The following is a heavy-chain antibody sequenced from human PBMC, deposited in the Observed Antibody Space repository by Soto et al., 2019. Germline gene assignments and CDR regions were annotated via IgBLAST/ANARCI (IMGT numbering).Heavy chain of an antibody. D-gene: IGHD5-18*01. CDR2: IFYSGST. V-gene: IGHV4-59*01. CDR3: PRDTGYSYGHYRWFDP. J-gene: IGHJ5*02. CDR1: GDSISPYY. Sequence: PSETLSLTCTVSGDSISPYYWSWIRQPPGKGLEWIGYIFYSGSTSYNPSLKSRVTISVDTSKIQFSLNLYSLTSADTAVYYCPRDTGYSYGHYRWFDPGGQVALVTVSS.